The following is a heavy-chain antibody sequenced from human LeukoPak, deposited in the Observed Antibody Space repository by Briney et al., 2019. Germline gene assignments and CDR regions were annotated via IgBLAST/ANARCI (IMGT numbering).Heavy chain of an antibody. CDR1: GGSTSSYY. CDR3: ARGSTVIAAQREY. V-gene: IGHV4-59*01. CDR2: IYYSGSS. D-gene: IGHD2-15*01. J-gene: IGHJ4*02. Sequence: SETLSLTCTVSGGSTSSYYWSWIRQPPGKGLEWIGNIYYSGSSNYNPCLKSRVTISVDTSKNHFSLKLTSVTAADTAVYYCARGSTVIAAQREYWGQGILVTVSS.